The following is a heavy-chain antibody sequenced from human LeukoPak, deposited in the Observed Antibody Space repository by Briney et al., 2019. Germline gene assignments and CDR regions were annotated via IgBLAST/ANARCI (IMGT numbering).Heavy chain of an antibody. V-gene: IGHV3-9*01. Sequence: PGRSLRLSCAASGFTFDDYAMHWVRQAPGKGLEWVSGISWNSGSIGYADSVKGRFTISRDNAKNSLYLQMNSLRAEDTALYYCAKIAVAGDNFDYWGQGTLVTVSS. CDR2: ISWNSGSI. CDR3: AKIAVAGDNFDY. D-gene: IGHD6-19*01. J-gene: IGHJ4*02. CDR1: GFTFDDYA.